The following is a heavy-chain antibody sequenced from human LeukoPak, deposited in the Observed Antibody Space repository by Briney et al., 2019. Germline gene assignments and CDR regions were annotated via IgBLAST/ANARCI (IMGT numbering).Heavy chain of an antibody. CDR1: GYSISSVYY. CDR3: ASCWNGGVDY. D-gene: IGHD3-16*01. Sequence: SETLSLTCTVSGYSISSVYYWGWIRPPPGKGLEWLGSIYDSGSTYYRPSLKSRVTISVDTSKNHFSLRRTCVTAADTAVYYCASCWNGGVDYWGQGTLVTVSS. V-gene: IGHV4-38-2*02. J-gene: IGHJ4*02. CDR2: IYDSGST.